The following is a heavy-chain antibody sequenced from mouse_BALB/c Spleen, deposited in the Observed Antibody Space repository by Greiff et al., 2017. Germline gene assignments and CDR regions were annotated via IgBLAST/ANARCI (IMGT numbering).Heavy chain of an antibody. CDR1: GYSFTGYN. J-gene: IGHJ4*01. Sequence: VQLQQSGPELEKPGASVKISCKASGYSFTGYNMNWVKQSNGKSLEWIGNIDPYYGGTSYNQKFKGKATLTVDKSSSTAYMQLKSLTSEDSAVYYCARRIYYDYDGGDYYAMDYWGQGTSVTVSS. CDR2: IDPYYGGT. V-gene: IGHV1-39*01. D-gene: IGHD2-4*01. CDR3: ARRIYYDYDGGDYYAMDY.